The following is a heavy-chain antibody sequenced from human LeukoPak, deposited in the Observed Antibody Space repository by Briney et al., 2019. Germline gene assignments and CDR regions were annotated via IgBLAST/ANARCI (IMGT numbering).Heavy chain of an antibody. D-gene: IGHD1-26*01. V-gene: IGHV3-21*01. CDR1: GFTFSSYA. Sequence: GGSLRLSCAASGFTFSSYAMSWVRQAPGKGLEWVSSISSSSSYIYYADSVKGRFTISRDNAKNSLYLQMNSLRAEDTAVYYCARDRYSGSYLGGFDYWGQGTLVTVSS. CDR3: ARDRYSGSYLGGFDY. J-gene: IGHJ4*02. CDR2: ISSSSSYI.